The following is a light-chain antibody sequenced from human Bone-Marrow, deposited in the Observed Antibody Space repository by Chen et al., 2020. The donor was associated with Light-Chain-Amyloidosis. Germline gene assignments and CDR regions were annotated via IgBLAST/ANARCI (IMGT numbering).Light chain of an antibody. CDR1: DLPTKY. Sequence: STHLTQLPSAAVPAGQTARITCSGDDLPTKYAYWYRQKPGQAPVLVIHRDTERPSGISERFSGSSSGTTATLTISGVQAEDEADYHCQSADSSGTYEVIFGGGTKLTVL. J-gene: IGLJ2*01. CDR3: QSADSSGTYEVI. CDR2: RDT. V-gene: IGLV3-25*03.